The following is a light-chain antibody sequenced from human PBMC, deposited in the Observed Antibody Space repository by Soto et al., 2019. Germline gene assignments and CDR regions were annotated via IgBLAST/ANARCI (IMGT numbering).Light chain of an antibody. CDR1: QSISGW. J-gene: IGKJ2*01. V-gene: IGKV1-5*03. CDR3: QQYKTYRYT. Sequence: DIQMTQSPSTLSASVGDRVTITCRASQSISGWLAWYQQKPGKAPKLLIYKAYSLESGVPSRFSGSGFETEYSLTISSLQPDDFATYYCQQYKTYRYTFGQGTKLEIK. CDR2: KAY.